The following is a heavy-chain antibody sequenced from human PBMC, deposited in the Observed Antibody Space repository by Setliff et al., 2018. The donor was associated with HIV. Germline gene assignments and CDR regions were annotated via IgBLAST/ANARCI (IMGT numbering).Heavy chain of an antibody. V-gene: IGHV4-59*01. Sequence: LSLTCTVSGGSISSYYWSWIRQPPGKGLEWIGYIYYSGSTNYNPSLKSRVTISVDTSKNQFSLELSSVTAADTAVYYCARGSRGYSYAYYYYYMDVWGKGTTVTVSS. D-gene: IGHD5-18*01. J-gene: IGHJ6*03. CDR3: ARGSRGYSYAYYYYYMDV. CDR2: IYYSGST. CDR1: GGSISSYY.